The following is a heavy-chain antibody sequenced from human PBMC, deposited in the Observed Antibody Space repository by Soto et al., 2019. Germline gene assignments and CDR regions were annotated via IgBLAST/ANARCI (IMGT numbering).Heavy chain of an antibody. J-gene: IGHJ4*02. Sequence: PSETLSLTCTVSGDSISSYYWSWIRQPPGKGLEWIGYIYYSGSTIYNPSLKSRVTISVDTSKNKLSLKLSSVTAADTAVYYCARNLYYYDTGGLSYWGQGTLVTVSS. CDR1: GDSISSYY. V-gene: IGHV4-59*01. CDR3: ARNLYYYDTGGLSY. CDR2: IYYSGST. D-gene: IGHD3-22*01.